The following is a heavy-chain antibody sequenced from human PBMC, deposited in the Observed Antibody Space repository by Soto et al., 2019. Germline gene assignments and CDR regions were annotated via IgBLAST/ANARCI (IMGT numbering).Heavy chain of an antibody. Sequence: GGSLRLSCAASGFTFSNAWMNWVRQAPGKGLEWVGRIKSKTDGGTTDYAAPVKGRFTISRDDSKNTLYLQMNSLKTEDTAVYYCTTDGEYSNTPYYYYYGMDVWGQGTTVTVSS. D-gene: IGHD6-6*01. CDR3: TTDGEYSNTPYYYYYGMDV. CDR2: IKSKTDGGTT. CDR1: GFTFSNAW. J-gene: IGHJ6*02. V-gene: IGHV3-15*07.